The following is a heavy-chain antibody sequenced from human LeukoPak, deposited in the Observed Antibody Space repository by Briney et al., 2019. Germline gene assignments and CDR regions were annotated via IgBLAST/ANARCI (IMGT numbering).Heavy chain of an antibody. D-gene: IGHD6-13*01. CDR2: IWYDGSNK. Sequence: GGSLRLSCAASGFTFSSYGMHWVRQAPGKGLEWVAVIWYDGSNKYYADSVKGRFTISRDDSKNTLYLQMNSLRAEDTAVYYCARDVEWNRGTGYSSSWPVYGMDVWGQGTTVTVSS. J-gene: IGHJ6*02. CDR3: ARDVEWNRGTGYSSSWPVYGMDV. V-gene: IGHV3-33*01. CDR1: GFTFSSYG.